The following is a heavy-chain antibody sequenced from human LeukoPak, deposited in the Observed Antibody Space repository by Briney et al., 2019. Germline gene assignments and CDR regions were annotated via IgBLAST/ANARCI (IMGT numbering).Heavy chain of an antibody. J-gene: IGHJ4*02. CDR3: ARAGIAAAILT. D-gene: IGHD6-13*01. CDR1: GYTFTGYY. Sequence: GASVMLSCKASGYTFTGYYVHWVRQAPGQGLEWMGWINPNSGDTNYAQKFQGRVTMTRDTSISTAYMELSRLTSDDTAVYYCARAGIAAAILTWGQGTLVTVSS. CDR2: INPNSGDT. V-gene: IGHV1-2*02.